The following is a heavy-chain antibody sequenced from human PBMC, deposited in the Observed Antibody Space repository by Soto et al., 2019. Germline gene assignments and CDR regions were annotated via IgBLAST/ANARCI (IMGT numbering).Heavy chain of an antibody. Sequence: QLQLQESGPGLVKPSETLSLTCTVSGGSISSSSYYWGWIRQPPGKGLEWIGSIYYTGSTYYNPSLKSRATISVDPSKNQFSLKLSSVTAADTAVYYCARSIVGATREVYWGQGTLVTVSS. CDR3: ARSIVGATREVY. CDR2: IYYTGST. J-gene: IGHJ4*02. V-gene: IGHV4-39*01. CDR1: GGSISSSSYY. D-gene: IGHD1-26*01.